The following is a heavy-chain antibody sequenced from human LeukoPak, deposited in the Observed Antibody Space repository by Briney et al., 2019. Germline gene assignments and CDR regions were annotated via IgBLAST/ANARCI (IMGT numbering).Heavy chain of an antibody. V-gene: IGHV1-18*01. CDR1: GYTFTSYG. Sequence: ASVKVSCKASGYTFTSYGISWVRQAPGRGLEWMGWISAYNGNTNYAQKFQGRVTITRNTSISTAYMELSRLRSDDTAVYYCARGDRSQYYYYYGMDVWGQGTTVTVSS. CDR2: ISAYNGNT. J-gene: IGHJ6*02. CDR3: ARGDRSQYYYYYGMDV.